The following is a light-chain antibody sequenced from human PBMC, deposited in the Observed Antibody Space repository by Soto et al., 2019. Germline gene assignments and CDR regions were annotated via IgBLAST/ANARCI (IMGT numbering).Light chain of an antibody. CDR1: QSVSTTY. CDR3: LHHGSSLWT. V-gene: IGKV3-20*01. Sequence: EIVLTQSPGTLSLSPGERATLSCRASQSVSTTYLAWYQQKPGQAPRLLIYRASSRATGIPDRFSGSGSGTDFTLTISRLEPEDFAMYYCLHHGSSLWTFGQGTKVDIK. CDR2: RAS. J-gene: IGKJ1*01.